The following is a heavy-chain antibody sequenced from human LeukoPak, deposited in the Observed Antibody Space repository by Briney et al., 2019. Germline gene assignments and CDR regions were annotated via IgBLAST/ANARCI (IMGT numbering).Heavy chain of an antibody. CDR2: IYYSGST. Sequence: SETLSLTCTVSGGSISSGVYYWSWIRQHPGKGLEWIGYIYYSGSTYYNPSLKSRVTISVDTSKNQFSLKLSSVTAADTAVYYCARGVPELEPYYYYGMDVWGQGTTVTVSS. V-gene: IGHV4-31*03. D-gene: IGHD1-1*01. J-gene: IGHJ6*02. CDR3: ARGVPELEPYYYYGMDV. CDR1: GGSISSGVYY.